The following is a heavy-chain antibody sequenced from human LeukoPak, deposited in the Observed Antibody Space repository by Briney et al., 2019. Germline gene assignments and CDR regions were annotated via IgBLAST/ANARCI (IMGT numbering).Heavy chain of an antibody. CDR1: GFTFSSYS. Sequence: TGGSLRLSCAASGFTFSSYSMNWVRQAPGKGLEWVSYISSSSSTIYYADSVKGRFTISRDNAKNSLYLQMNSLRAEDTAVYYCARDSWGRYCSGGSCCGWFDHWGQGTLVTVSS. CDR2: ISSSSSTI. V-gene: IGHV3-48*01. CDR3: ARDSWGRYCSGGSCCGWFDH. D-gene: IGHD2-15*01. J-gene: IGHJ5*02.